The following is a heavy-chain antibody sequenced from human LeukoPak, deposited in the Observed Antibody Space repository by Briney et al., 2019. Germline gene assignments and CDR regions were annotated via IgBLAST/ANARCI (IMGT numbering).Heavy chain of an antibody. CDR3: ARFLLPHYSSGWSYTDDAFNI. D-gene: IGHD6-19*01. V-gene: IGHV1-18*01. CDR1: GYTFTSYG. Sequence: ASVNVSCKASGYTFTSYGISWVRQAPGQGLEWMGWISAYNGNSNYAQHLRGRVTMTTDTSTSTAYMELRSLRSDDTAVYYCARFLLPHYSSGWSYTDDAFNIWGQGTMVTVSS. CDR2: ISAYNGNS. J-gene: IGHJ3*02.